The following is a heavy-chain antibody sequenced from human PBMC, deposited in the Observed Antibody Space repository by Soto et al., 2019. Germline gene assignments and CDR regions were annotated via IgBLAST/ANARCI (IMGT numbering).Heavy chain of an antibody. CDR3: ARGPPYYDILTGYYKNWFDP. CDR1: GGSFSGYY. D-gene: IGHD3-9*01. CDR2: INHSGST. V-gene: IGHV4-34*01. Sequence: SETLSLTCAVYGGSFSGYYWSWIRQPPGKGLEWIGEINHSGSTNYNPSLKSRVTISVDTSKNQFSLKLSSVTAADTAVYYCARGPPYYDILTGYYKNWFDPWGQGTLVT. J-gene: IGHJ5*02.